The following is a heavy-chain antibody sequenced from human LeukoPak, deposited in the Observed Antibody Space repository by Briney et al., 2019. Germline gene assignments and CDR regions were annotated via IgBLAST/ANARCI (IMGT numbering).Heavy chain of an antibody. V-gene: IGHV3-30*18. CDR1: GFSFNTFG. J-gene: IGHJ4*02. Sequence: GSLRLSCAASGFSFNTFGMHWVRQAPGKGLEWVAAISYDGSNKYDADSVKGRFTISRDNSKNTLYLQMNSLRVEDTAVYYCAKGRGRVAVAIAEFDSWGQGTLVTVSS. D-gene: IGHD2-21*01. CDR2: ISYDGSNK. CDR3: AKGRGRVAVAIAEFDS.